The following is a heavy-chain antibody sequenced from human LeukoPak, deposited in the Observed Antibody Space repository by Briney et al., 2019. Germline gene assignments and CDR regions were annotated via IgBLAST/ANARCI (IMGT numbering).Heavy chain of an antibody. CDR2: IIPIFGTA. CDR3: AREKNVDTANFDY. D-gene: IGHD5-18*01. V-gene: IGHV1-69*13. CDR1: GGTSSSYA. J-gene: IGHJ4*02. Sequence: ASVKVSCKASGGTSSSYAISWVRQAPGQGLEWMGGIIPIFGTANYAQKFQGRVTITADESTSTAYMELSSLRSEDTAVYYCAREKNVDTANFDYWGQGTLVTVSS.